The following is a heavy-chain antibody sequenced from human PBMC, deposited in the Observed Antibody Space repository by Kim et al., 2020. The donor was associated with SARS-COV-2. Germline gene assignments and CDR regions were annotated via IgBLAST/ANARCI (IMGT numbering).Heavy chain of an antibody. CDR2: IYYSGST. CDR3: ARGIKWELLRGLAFDI. J-gene: IGHJ3*02. Sequence: SETLSLTCTVSGGSISSYYWSWIRQPPGKGLEWIGYIYYSGSTNYNPSLKSRVTISVDTSKNQFSLKLSSVTAADTAVYYCARGIKWELLRGLAFDIWGQGTMVTVSS. D-gene: IGHD1-26*01. CDR1: GGSISSYY. V-gene: IGHV4-59*01.